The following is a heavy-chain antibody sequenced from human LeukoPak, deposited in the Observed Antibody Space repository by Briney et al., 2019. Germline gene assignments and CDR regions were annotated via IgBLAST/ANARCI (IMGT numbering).Heavy chain of an antibody. J-gene: IGHJ4*02. Sequence: SETLSLTCTVSGGSISSSSYYWGWICQPPGKGLEWIGSLYYSGSTYQNPSLKSRVTISVDTSKNQFSLKLSSVTAADTAVYYCARHGYKSGWYGGDFDNWGQGTLVSVSS. CDR2: LYYSGST. CDR3: ARHGYKSGWYGGDFDN. V-gene: IGHV4-39*01. CDR1: GGSISSSSYY. D-gene: IGHD6-19*01.